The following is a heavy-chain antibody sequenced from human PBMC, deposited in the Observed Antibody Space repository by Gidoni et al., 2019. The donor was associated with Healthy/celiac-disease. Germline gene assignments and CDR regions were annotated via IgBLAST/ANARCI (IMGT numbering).Heavy chain of an antibody. CDR1: GYTVTDYY. J-gene: IGHJ4*02. Sequence: EVQLVQSGAEVKKTGATVKISCKVSGYTVTDYYMHWVQQAPGKGLEWMGLVDPEDGEPIYAEKFHGRVTITADTSTDTAYMELSSLRSEDTAVYYCATDLGGSYYSDPLFDYWGQGTLVTVSS. D-gene: IGHD1-26*01. CDR3: ATDLGGSYYSDPLFDY. CDR2: VDPEDGEP. V-gene: IGHV1-69-2*01.